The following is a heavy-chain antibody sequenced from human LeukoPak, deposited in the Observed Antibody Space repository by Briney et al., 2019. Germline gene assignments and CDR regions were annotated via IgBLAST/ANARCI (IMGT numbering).Heavy chain of an antibody. CDR2: IGGSGGST. D-gene: IGHD3-22*01. Sequence: GGSLRLSCAASGFTFSSYAMSWVRQAPGKGLEGVSAIGGSGGSTYYADSVKGRFTISRDNPKKTLYLHMDSLRAEDTAVYYCAKHHYYDSSNYYYWRPNVFDYWDQGTLVNVSS. CDR3: AKHHYYDSSNYYYWRPNVFDY. CDR1: GFTFSSYA. J-gene: IGHJ4*02. V-gene: IGHV3-23*01.